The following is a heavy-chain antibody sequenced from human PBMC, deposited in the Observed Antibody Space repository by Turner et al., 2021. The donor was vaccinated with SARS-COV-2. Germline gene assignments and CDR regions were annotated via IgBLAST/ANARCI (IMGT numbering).Heavy chain of an antibody. CDR2: IKQDGIEK. CDR3: ARDPNSGASL. V-gene: IGHV3-7*04. J-gene: IGHJ4*02. D-gene: IGHD2-15*01. CDR1: GFTFSNW. Sequence: EEKLVESGGGLVQPGGSLRLSCTASGFTFSNWMHWVRQAPGKGLDWVANIKQDGIEKYFVDSLKGRFTISRDNAKNSLYLQMNSLRSEDTAVYYCARDPNSGASLWGQGILVTVSS.